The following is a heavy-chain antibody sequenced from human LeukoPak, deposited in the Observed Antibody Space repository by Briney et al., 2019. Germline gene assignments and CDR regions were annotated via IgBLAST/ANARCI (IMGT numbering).Heavy chain of an antibody. CDR2: IYSGGST. CDR1: GFTVSSNY. Sequence: GGSLRLSCAASGFTVSSNYMSWVRQAPGKGLEGVSVIYSGGSTYYADSVKGRFTISRDNSKNTLYLQMNSLRAEDTAVYYCARFNLGYCSSTSCYTSGYFDYWGQGTLVTVSS. D-gene: IGHD2-2*02. J-gene: IGHJ4*02. CDR3: ARFNLGYCSSTSCYTSGYFDY. V-gene: IGHV3-53*01.